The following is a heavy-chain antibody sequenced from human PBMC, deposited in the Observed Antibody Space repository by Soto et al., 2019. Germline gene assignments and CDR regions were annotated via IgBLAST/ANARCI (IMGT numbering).Heavy chain of an antibody. CDR3: VSDQKREHFETSGPNWFAT. J-gene: IGHJ5*02. V-gene: IGHV3-21*06. CDR1: VLTFSTYS. CDR2: ISRTSSYI. Sequence: WWSLRLSCLVSVLTFSTYSMNWVRQTPGKGLEWVSSISRTSSYIYYRDSVKGRFTISRDNAKNSLYLQMNGLRVEDTAVYYCVSDQKREHFETSGPNWFATWGQGTLVTVSS. D-gene: IGHD6-19*01.